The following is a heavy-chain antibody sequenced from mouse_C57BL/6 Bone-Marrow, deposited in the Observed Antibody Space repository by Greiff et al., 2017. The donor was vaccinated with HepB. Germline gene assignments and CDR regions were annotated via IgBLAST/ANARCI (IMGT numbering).Heavy chain of an antibody. D-gene: IGHD2-3*01. CDR3: AGYDGYYRAWFAY. CDR1: GYTFTSYW. V-gene: IGHV1-7*01. Sequence: VQLKESGAELAKPGASVKLSCKASGYTFTSYWMHWVKQRPGQGLEWIGYINPSSGYTKYNQKFKDKATLTADKSSSTAYMQLSSLTYEDSAVYYCAGYDGYYRAWFAYWGQGTLVTVSA. CDR2: INPSSGYT. J-gene: IGHJ3*01.